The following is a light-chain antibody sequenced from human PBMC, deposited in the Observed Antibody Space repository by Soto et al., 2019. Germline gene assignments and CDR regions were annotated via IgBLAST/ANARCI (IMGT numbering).Light chain of an antibody. V-gene: IGKV1-5*03. CDR2: MAS. J-gene: IGKJ1*01. Sequence: IQLIQSPSTLSANKGDRVAIPCRPSHSIGTLLAWYQQKPGKAPKFLIYMASSLHSGVPARFSGSGSGSEFTLTITSLQPDDFATYYCHQFSMFPRTFGHGTNVDIK. CDR3: HQFSMFPRT. CDR1: HSIGTL.